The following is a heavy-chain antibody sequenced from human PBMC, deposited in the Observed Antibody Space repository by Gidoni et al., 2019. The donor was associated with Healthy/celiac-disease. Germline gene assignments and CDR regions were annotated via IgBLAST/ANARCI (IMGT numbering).Heavy chain of an antibody. Sequence: QVQLQQWGAGLLKPSETLSLTCAVYGGSFSGYYWSWIRQPPGKGLEWIGEINHSGSTNYNPSLKSRVTISVDTSKNQFSLKLSSVTAADTAVYYCARGYNFRWFDPWGQGTLVTVSS. CDR3: ARGYNFRWFDP. V-gene: IGHV4-34*01. CDR1: GGSFSGYY. CDR2: INHSGST. D-gene: IGHD1-1*01. J-gene: IGHJ5*02.